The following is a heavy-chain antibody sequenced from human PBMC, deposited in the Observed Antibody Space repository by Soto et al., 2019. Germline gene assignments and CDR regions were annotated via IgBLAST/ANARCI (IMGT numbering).Heavy chain of an antibody. Sequence: LRLSCAASGFTFSSYAMSWVRQAPGKGLEWVSAISGSGGSTYYADSVKGRFTISRDNSKNTLYLQMNSLRAEDTAVYYCAKAYYYYDSSGDAFDIWGQGTMVTVSS. D-gene: IGHD3-22*01. CDR1: GFTFSSYA. CDR3: AKAYYYYDSSGDAFDI. V-gene: IGHV3-23*01. J-gene: IGHJ3*02. CDR2: ISGSGGST.